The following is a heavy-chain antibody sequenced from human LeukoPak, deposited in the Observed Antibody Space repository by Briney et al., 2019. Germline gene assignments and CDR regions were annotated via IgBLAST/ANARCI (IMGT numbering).Heavy chain of an antibody. V-gene: IGHV1-18*01. Sequence: ASVKVSCKASGYTFTSYGISWVRQAPGQGLEWMGWISAYNGNTNYAQKPQGRVTMTTDTSTSTAYMELRSLRSDDTAVYYCARGYYVWGSYRPNEYWGQGTLVTVSS. J-gene: IGHJ4*02. CDR2: ISAYNGNT. D-gene: IGHD3-16*01. CDR3: ARGYYVWGSYRPNEY. CDR1: GYTFTSYG.